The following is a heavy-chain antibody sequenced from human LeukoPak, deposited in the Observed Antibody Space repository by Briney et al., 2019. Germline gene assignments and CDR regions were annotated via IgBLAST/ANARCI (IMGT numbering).Heavy chain of an antibody. V-gene: IGHV3-23*01. D-gene: IGHD3-22*01. Sequence: GGSLRLSCAASGFTFSSYAMSWVRQAPGKGLEWVSAISGSGGSTYYADSVKGRFTISRDNSKNTLYLQKNSLRAEDTAVYYCAKDLRQDYYDSSGYSHFWGQGTMVTVSS. J-gene: IGHJ3*01. CDR2: ISGSGGST. CDR3: AKDLRQDYYDSSGYSHF. CDR1: GFTFSSYA.